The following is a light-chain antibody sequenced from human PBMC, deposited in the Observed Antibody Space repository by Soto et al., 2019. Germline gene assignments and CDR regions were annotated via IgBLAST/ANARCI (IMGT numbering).Light chain of an antibody. CDR3: QQHYSTPQLT. CDR2: AAS. Sequence: DIQMTQSPSSLCASVGDRDTITCRASQSIRSYVNWYQQRPGKAPKLLIYAASSLQSGVPSRFSGSGSGTEFTLSITSLQPEDVATYHCQQHYSTPQLTFGGGTKVEIK. V-gene: IGKV1-39*01. CDR1: QSIRSY. J-gene: IGKJ4*01.